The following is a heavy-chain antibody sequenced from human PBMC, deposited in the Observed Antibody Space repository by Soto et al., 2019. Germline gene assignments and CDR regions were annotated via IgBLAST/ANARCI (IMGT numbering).Heavy chain of an antibody. CDR2: IYYSGSTT. CDR3: ARGIVGATRA. D-gene: IGHD1-26*01. CDR1: GGSISSSNW. J-gene: IGHJ5*02. Sequence: QVQLQESGPGLVKPSGTLSLTCAVSGGSISSSNWWSWVRQPPGKGLEWIGEIYYSGSTTNYNPSLTSRVTISVDGSKNEFSLNLSSVTAADTAVYYCARGIVGATRAWGQGTLVTVSS. V-gene: IGHV4-4*02.